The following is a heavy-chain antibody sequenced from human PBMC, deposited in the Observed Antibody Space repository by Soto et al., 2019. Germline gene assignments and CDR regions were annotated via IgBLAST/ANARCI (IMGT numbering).Heavy chain of an antibody. CDR1: GGSISSGGYS. D-gene: IGHD2-21*01. CDR3: ARIPSP. CDR2: LYHSGST. V-gene: IGHV4-30-2*01. Sequence: QLQLQESGSGLVKPSQTLSLTCAVSGGSISSGGYSWSWIRQPPGKGLEWIGYLYHSGSTYYNPSIKSRVTISVDRSQNQFALKLRSVTAAGTAVYSCARIPSPWGQGTLVPVSS. J-gene: IGHJ5*02.